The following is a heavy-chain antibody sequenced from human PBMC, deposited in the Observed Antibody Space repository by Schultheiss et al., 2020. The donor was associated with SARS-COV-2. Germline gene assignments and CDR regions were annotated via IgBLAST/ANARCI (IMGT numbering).Heavy chain of an antibody. D-gene: IGHD3-10*01. CDR3: ARVGRSYYGSGSPNWFDP. V-gene: IGHV4-34*01. Sequence: SQTLSLTCAVYGGSFSGYYWSWIRQPPGKGLEWIGRIYTSGSTNYNPSLKSRVTISVDKSKNQFSLKVRSVTAADTAVYYCARVGRSYYGSGSPNWFDPWGQGTLVTVSS. CDR2: IYTSGST. CDR1: GGSFSGYY. J-gene: IGHJ5*02.